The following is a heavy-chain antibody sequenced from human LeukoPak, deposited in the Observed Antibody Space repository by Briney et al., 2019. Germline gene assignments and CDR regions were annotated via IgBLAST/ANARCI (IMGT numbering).Heavy chain of an antibody. CDR2: ISSSGSTI. CDR1: GFTFSSYE. CDR3: ARVFDPLWDNGAFDI. V-gene: IGHV3-48*03. Sequence: GGSLRLSCAASGFTFSSYEMNWVRQAPGKGLEWVSYISSSGSTIYYADSVKGRFTISRDNAKNSLYLQMNSLRAEDTAVYCCARVFDPLWDNGAFDIWGQGTMVTVSS. D-gene: IGHD1/OR15-1a*01. J-gene: IGHJ3*02.